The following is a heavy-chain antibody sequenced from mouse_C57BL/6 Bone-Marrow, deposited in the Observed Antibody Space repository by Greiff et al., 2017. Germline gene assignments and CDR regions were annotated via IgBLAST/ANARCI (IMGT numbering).Heavy chain of an antibody. CDR2: INPNNGGT. J-gene: IGHJ3*01. V-gene: IGHV1-26*01. D-gene: IGHD2-3*01. Sequence: VQLQQSGPELVKPGASVKISCKASGYTFTDYYMNWVKQSHGKSLEWIGDINPNNGGTSYNQKFKGKATLTVDKSSSTAYMELRSLTSEYSAVYFCARVGWLRAYWGQGTLVTVSA. CDR3: ARVGWLRAY. CDR1: GYTFTDYY.